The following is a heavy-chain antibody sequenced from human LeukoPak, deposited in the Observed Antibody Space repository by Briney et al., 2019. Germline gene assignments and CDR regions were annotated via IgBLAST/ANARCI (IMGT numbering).Heavy chain of an antibody. J-gene: IGHJ5*02. D-gene: IGHD2-2*02. Sequence: PGGSLRLSCEASGFTFGNYAMNWVRQAPGKGLEWVSTISGTGSSTYHADSAKGRFTISRDNSKDTLFLQLNSLTAADTAMYFCAKASVAIPQYCNSWGQGTLVTVSS. CDR1: GFTFGNYA. CDR3: AKASVAIPQYCNS. V-gene: IGHV3-23*01. CDR2: ISGTGSST.